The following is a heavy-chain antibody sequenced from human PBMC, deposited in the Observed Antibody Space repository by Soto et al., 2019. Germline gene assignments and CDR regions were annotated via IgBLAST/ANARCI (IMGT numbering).Heavy chain of an antibody. CDR3: ATSFITSIGTTA. CDR2: ISRSSTTI. Sequence: EVQLVESGGGLVQPGGSLRLSCEAPGFTFCNFGLNWVRQASAKGLEWVSHISRSSTTIYYAESVKGRFTISRDNAKNSLYVQMSSLRGEDTAVYYCATSFITSIGTTAWGQGTLVSVSS. D-gene: IGHD1-1*01. CDR1: GFTFCNFG. V-gene: IGHV3-48*01. J-gene: IGHJ4*02.